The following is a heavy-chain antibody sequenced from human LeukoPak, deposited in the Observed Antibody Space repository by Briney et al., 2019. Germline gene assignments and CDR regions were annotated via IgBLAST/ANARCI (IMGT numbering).Heavy chain of an antibody. J-gene: IGHJ3*02. Sequence: GGSLRLSCAASGFTFSSYAMHWVRQAPGKGLEWVAVISYDGSNKYYADSVKGRFTISRDNSKNTLYLQMNSLRAEDTAVYCCARDYARYCSGGSCYLNAFDIWGQGTMVTVSS. D-gene: IGHD2-15*01. CDR3: ARDYARYCSGGSCYLNAFDI. CDR1: GFTFSSYA. CDR2: ISYDGSNK. V-gene: IGHV3-30-3*01.